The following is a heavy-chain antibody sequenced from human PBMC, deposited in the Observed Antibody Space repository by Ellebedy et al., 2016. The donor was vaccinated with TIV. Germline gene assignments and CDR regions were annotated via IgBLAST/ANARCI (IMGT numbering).Heavy chain of an antibody. CDR1: GFTFTSYG. CDR3: VRDDRGGGSGYDPPFDY. V-gene: IGHV1-18*01. Sequence: ASVKVSXXASGFTFTSYGISWVRQAPGEGLEWMGWISPYNGYTNYAQKFQGRVTMTTDTSTSTAYMELRSLISDDTAVYYCVRDDRGGGSGYDPPFDYWGLGTLVTVSS. J-gene: IGHJ4*02. D-gene: IGHD5-12*01. CDR2: ISPYNGYT.